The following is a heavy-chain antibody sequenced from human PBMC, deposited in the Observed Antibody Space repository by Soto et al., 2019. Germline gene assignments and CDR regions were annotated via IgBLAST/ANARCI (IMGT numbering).Heavy chain of an antibody. D-gene: IGHD3-3*01. V-gene: IGHV1-8*01. CDR3: ARFPAVNTIFAVVIREYYYYYGMDV. J-gene: IGHJ6*02. Sequence: ASVKVSCKASGYTFTSYDINWVRQATGQGLEWMGWMNPNSGNTGYAQKFQGRVTMTRNTSISTAYMELSSLRSEDTAVYYCARFPAVNTIFAVVIREYYYYYGMDVWGQGTTVTVYS. CDR2: MNPNSGNT. CDR1: GYTFTSYD.